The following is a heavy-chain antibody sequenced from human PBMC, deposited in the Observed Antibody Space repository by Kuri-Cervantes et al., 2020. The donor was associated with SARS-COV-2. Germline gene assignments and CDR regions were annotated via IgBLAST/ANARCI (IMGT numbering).Heavy chain of an antibody. J-gene: IGHJ4*02. Sequence: GGSLRLSCAASGSTFSSYAMHWVRQAPGKGLEWVAVISYDGSNKYYADSVKGRFTISRDNSKNTLYLQMNSLRAEDTAVYYCGSPRGYSYGYISFGAIDYWGQGTLVTVSS. CDR1: GSTFSSYA. CDR2: ISYDGSNK. V-gene: IGHV3-30-3*01. D-gene: IGHD5-18*01. CDR3: GSPRGYSYGYISFGAIDY.